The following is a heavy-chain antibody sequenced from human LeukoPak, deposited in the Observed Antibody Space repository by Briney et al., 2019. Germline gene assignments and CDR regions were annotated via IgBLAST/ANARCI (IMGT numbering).Heavy chain of an antibody. Sequence: PGGSLRLSCAASGFTFSSYAMNWVRQAPGKGLEWISYIGTSGSPTHYADSVRDRFTISRDNAKNSLYLQMNSLRDDDTALYYCARRPYSDTSGRLSDVWGQGTTVTVSS. J-gene: IGHJ6*02. CDR1: GFTFSSYA. D-gene: IGHD3-22*01. CDR2: IGTSGSPT. CDR3: ARRPYSDTSGRLSDV. V-gene: IGHV3-48*02.